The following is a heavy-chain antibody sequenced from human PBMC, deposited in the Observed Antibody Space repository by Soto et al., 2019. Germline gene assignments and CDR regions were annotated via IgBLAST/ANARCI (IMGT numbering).Heavy chain of an antibody. CDR3: ARVRASCSATSCYLDP. J-gene: IGHJ5*02. D-gene: IGHD2-2*01. V-gene: IGHV4-4*02. CDR2: VSHTGTT. CDR1: GGSVSSSNW. Sequence: QVQLQESGPGLVKPSETLSLTCAVSGGSVSSSNWWNWVRQSPVKGLEWIGEVSHTGTTYYNPSLRCRVTISLDTSNNQFSLRLTSVTAADTAVYYCARVRASCSATSCYLDPWGQGILVTVSS.